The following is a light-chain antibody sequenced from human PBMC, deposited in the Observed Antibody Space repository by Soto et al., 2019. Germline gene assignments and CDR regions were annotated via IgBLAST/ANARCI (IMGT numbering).Light chain of an antibody. CDR3: KSYDYSLSAYV. CDR2: VNS. J-gene: IGLJ1*01. V-gene: IGLV1-40*01. CDR1: SSNIGAGYD. Sequence: QSVLTQPPSVSGAPGQRITISCTGSSSNIGAGYDVHWYQQLPGTAPKLLIYVNSNRPSGVPDRFSGYKSGTAASLAITGLQAEDEADYYCKSYDYSLSAYVFGTGTKVTVL.